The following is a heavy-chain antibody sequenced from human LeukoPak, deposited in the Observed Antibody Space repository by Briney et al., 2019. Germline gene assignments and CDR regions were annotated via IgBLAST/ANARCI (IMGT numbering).Heavy chain of an antibody. CDR2: IDTKTGNP. J-gene: IGHJ4*02. Sequence: GASVKVSCKTSVDTFTTYFMNWVRQALGQGLEWMGNIDTKTGNPKYAQGFTGHFVFSLDTSVSTAYLQINSLKADDTAVYYCARGTPTPGVDYWGQGTLVTVSS. CDR1: VDTFTTYF. V-gene: IGHV7-4-1*02. D-gene: IGHD1-14*01. CDR3: ARGTPTPGVDY.